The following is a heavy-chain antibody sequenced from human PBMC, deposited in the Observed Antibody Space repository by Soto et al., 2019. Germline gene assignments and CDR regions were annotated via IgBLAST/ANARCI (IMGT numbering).Heavy chain of an antibody. CDR2: IIPIFGTA. CDR1: GGTFSSSA. Sequence: QVQLVQSGAEVKKPGSSVKVSCKASGGTFSSSAISWVRQAPGQGLEWMGGIIPIFGTANYAQKFQGRVTITADESTSTAYMELCSLRSEDTAVYFCASLLRGYSGTGDYWGQGTLVTVSS. CDR3: ASLLRGYSGTGDY. J-gene: IGHJ4*02. D-gene: IGHD5-12*01. V-gene: IGHV1-69*12.